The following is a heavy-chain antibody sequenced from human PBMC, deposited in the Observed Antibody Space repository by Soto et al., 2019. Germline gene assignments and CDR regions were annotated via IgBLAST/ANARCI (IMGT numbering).Heavy chain of an antibody. CDR1: GDSVSSYSAA. Sequence: SQALSITCVLPGDSVSSYSAAWYWIRQSPSRGLEWLGRTYYRSKWYNDYPVSVKSRITINPDTSKNQFSLQLNSVTPEDTAVYYCARDRRAAADHYYYYGMDVWGQGTTVTVSS. V-gene: IGHV6-1*01. D-gene: IGHD6-13*01. CDR2: TYYRSKWYN. J-gene: IGHJ6*02. CDR3: ARDRRAAADHYYYYGMDV.